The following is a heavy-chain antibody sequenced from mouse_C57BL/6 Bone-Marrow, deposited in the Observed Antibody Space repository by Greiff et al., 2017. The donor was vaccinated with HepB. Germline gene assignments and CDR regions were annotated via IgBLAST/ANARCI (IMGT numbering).Heavy chain of an antibody. D-gene: IGHD1-1*01. J-gene: IGHJ4*01. CDR3: AREGGFITTVVAPYYAMDY. CDR2: ISDGGSYT. CDR1: GFTFSSYA. Sequence: DVMLVESGGGLVKPGGSLKLSCAASGFTFSSYAMSWVRQTPEKRLEWVATISDGGSYTYYPDNVKGRFTISRDNAKNNLYLQMSHLKSEDTAMYYCAREGGFITTVVAPYYAMDYWGQGTSVTVSS. V-gene: IGHV5-4*01.